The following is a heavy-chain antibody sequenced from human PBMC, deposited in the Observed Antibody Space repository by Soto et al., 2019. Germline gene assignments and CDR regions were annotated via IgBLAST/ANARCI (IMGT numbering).Heavy chain of an antibody. V-gene: IGHV1-8*01. J-gene: IGHJ5*02. CDR3: ARGRSAAGTGWFDP. D-gene: IGHD6-13*01. CDR2: MNPNSGTT. CDR1: GYTFTSYD. Sequence: QVQLVQSGAEVKKPGASVKVSCKASGYTFTSYDINWVRQATGPGLEWMGWMNPNSGTTGHAQKFQGRVTMTRNTSISTAYMERGSLRSEDTAVYYCARGRSAAGTGWFDPWGQGTLVTVSS.